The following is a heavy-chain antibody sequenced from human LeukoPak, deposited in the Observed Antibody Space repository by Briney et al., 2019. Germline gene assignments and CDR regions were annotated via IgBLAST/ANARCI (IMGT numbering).Heavy chain of an antibody. CDR3: ARDGYSGYDFRPGDAFDI. CDR2: IIPILGIA. J-gene: IGHJ3*02. Sequence: GASVKVSCKASGGTFSSYAISWVRQAPGQGLEWMGRIIPILGIANYAQKFQGRVTITADKSTSTAYMELSSLRSEDTAVYYCARDGYSGYDFRPGDAFDIWGQGTMVTVSS. CDR1: GGTFSSYA. D-gene: IGHD5-12*01. V-gene: IGHV1-69*04.